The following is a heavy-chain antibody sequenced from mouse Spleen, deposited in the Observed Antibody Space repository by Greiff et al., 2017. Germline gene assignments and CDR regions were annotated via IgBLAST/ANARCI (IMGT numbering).Heavy chain of an antibody. V-gene: IGHV1-4*01. CDR2: INPSSGYT. CDR3: ARLGGVEYYAMDY. Sequence: QVQLKQSGAELARPGASVKMSCKASGYTFTSYTMHWVKQRPGQGLEWIGYINPSSGYTKYNQKFKDKATLTADKSSSTAYMQLSSLTSEDSAVYYCARLGGVEYYAMDYWGQGTSVTVSS. J-gene: IGHJ4*01. CDR1: GYTFTSYT. D-gene: IGHD3-3*01.